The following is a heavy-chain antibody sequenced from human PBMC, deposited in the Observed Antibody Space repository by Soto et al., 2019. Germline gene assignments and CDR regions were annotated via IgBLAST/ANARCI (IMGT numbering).Heavy chain of an antibody. CDR1: GFSLSTSGVG. CDR2: IYWDDDK. CDR3: AHRPEPSRPSGDYGDLFDY. Sequence: SGPTLVNPTQTLTLTCTFSGFSLSTSGVGVGWIRQPPGKALEWLALIYWDDDKRYSPSLKSRLTITKDTSKNQVVLTMTNMDPVDTATYYCAHRPEPSRPSGDYGDLFDYWGQGTLVTVSS. J-gene: IGHJ4*02. V-gene: IGHV2-5*02. D-gene: IGHD4-17*01.